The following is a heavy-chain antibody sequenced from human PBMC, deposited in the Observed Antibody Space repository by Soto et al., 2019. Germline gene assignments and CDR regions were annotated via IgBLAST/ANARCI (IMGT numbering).Heavy chain of an antibody. CDR2: IYTSGST. D-gene: IGHD6-19*01. CDR1: GCSISSYY. Sequence: PXEALCLTCTVAGCSISSYYWSWIRQPAGKGLDWIGRIYTSGSTNYNPSLKSRVTMSVDTSKNQFSLKLSSVTAADTAVYYCARWAREAVAGTGGYYYYGMDVWGQGTTVTVSS. CDR3: ARWAREAVAGTGGYYYYGMDV. J-gene: IGHJ6*02. V-gene: IGHV4-4*07.